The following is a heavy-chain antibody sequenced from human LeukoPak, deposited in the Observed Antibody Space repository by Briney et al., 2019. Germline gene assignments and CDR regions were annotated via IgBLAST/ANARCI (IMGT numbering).Heavy chain of an antibody. V-gene: IGHV4-59*08. J-gene: IGHJ3*01. Sequence: SETLSLTCSVSADSITRYYLSWIRQPPGKGLEWIGYMFHTGSTYYNPSLKSRVTISVDKSKNQFSLRLTSVTAADAAVYYCARVLAADSSGYYYNAFDVWGQGTMVTVSS. CDR2: MFHTGST. CDR1: ADSITRYY. CDR3: ARVLAADSSGYYYNAFDV. D-gene: IGHD3-22*01.